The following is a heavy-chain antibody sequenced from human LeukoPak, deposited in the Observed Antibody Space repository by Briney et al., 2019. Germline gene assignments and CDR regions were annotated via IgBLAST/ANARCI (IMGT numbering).Heavy chain of an antibody. Sequence: PSETLSLTCTASGGPISSRSYYWGWIRQPPGKGLEWIGNIHYSGSTYYNPSLKSRVTVSADTPKNQFSLKLSSVTAADTAVYYCASTTSGYWDYWGQGTLVTVSS. CDR1: GGPISSRSYY. V-gene: IGHV4-39*01. CDR3: ASTTSGYWDY. CDR2: IHYSGST. D-gene: IGHD3-22*01. J-gene: IGHJ4*02.